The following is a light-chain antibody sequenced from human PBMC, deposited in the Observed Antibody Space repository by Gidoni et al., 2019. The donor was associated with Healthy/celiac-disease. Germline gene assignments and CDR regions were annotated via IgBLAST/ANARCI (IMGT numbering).Light chain of an antibody. CDR1: QSISSY. CDR2: DAS. CDR3: QQNYSTPPYT. Sequence: DRVTITCRASQSISSYLHWYQQKPGKAPKLLIYDASSLQRGVPSRFSGSGAGTDVTLTISSRQPEDFATYYCQQNYSTPPYTFGQGTKLEIK. V-gene: IGKV1-39*01. J-gene: IGKJ2*01.